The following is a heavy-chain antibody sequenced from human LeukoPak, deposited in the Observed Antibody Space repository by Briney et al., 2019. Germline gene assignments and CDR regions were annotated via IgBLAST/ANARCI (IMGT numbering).Heavy chain of an antibody. V-gene: IGHV3-23*01. Sequence: GGSLRLSCAASGFTFSNYVMIWVRQAPGRGLEGVSVISSSGDSRYYADSVKGRFTISRDNSKNTLYLQMNSLTAEDTAVYYCAKGGYDTRGYYYGFDYWGQGTVVTVSS. CDR3: AKGGYDTRGYYYGFDY. J-gene: IGHJ4*02. D-gene: IGHD3-22*01. CDR1: GFTFSNYV. CDR2: ISSSGDSR.